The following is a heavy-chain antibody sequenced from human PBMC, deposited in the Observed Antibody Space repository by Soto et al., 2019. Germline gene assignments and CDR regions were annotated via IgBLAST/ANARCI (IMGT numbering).Heavy chain of an antibody. J-gene: IGHJ4*02. CDR2: IYYSGNT. CDR3: ASDRIQLRFFDY. V-gene: IGHV4-30-4*01. Sequence: SETLSLTCTVSGGSISSGDYYWSWIRQPPGKGLEWIGYIYYSGNTYYNPSLKSRVTISIDTSKNQFSLKLSSVTAADTAVYYCASDRIQLRFFDYWGQGTLVTVSS. D-gene: IGHD1-1*01. CDR1: GGSISSGDYY.